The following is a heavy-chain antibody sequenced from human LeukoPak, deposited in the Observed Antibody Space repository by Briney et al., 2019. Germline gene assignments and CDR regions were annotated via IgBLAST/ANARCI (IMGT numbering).Heavy chain of an antibody. J-gene: IGHJ4*02. CDR2: IRYDGSNK. V-gene: IGHV3-30*02. D-gene: IGHD3-22*01. CDR3: AKMGGYDSSGYYLDY. Sequence: GGSLRLSCAASGFTFSSYGMHWVRQAPGKGLEWVAFIRYDGSNKYYADSVKGRFTISRDNSKNTLYLQMNSLRAEDTAVYYCAKMGGYDSSGYYLDYWGQGTLVTVSS. CDR1: GFTFSSYG.